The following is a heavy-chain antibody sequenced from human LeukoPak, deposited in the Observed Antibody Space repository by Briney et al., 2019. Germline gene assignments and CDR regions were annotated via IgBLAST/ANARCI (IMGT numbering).Heavy chain of an antibody. Sequence: SETLSLTCTVSGASVTTYYWSWIRQSPGKELEWIANVHSSGSTLYNPSLKSRVTISIDTSKNQFSLKLTSVTTADTAVYYCARDIRTVGATLYFDYWGQGTLLTVSS. J-gene: IGHJ4*02. CDR1: GASVTTYY. CDR2: VHSSGST. CDR3: ARDIRTVGATLYFDY. D-gene: IGHD1-26*01. V-gene: IGHV4-59*02.